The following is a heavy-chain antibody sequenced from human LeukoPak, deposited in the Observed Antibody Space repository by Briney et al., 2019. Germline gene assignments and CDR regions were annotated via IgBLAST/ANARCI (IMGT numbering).Heavy chain of an antibody. J-gene: IGHJ6*02. D-gene: IGHD3-22*01. Sequence: PGGSLRLSCAASGFTFSSYAMSWVRQAPGKGLEWVSAISGSGGSTYYADSVKGRFTISRDNSKNTLYLQMNSLRAEDTAVYYCASRSISGYSEELGVLVYYYYGMDVWGQGTTVTVSS. CDR2: ISGSGGST. CDR3: ASRSISGYSEELGVLVYYYYGMDV. CDR1: GFTFSSYA. V-gene: IGHV3-23*01.